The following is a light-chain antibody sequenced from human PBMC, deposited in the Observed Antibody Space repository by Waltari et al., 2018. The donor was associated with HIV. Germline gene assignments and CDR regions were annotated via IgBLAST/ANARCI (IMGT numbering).Light chain of an antibody. J-gene: IGKJ4*01. Sequence: DIQLTQSPSFLSASVGDRVTITCRASQGINHFLAWYQQKPGKAPKLLIYSPSTLYSGVPSRFSGSGSEPQFTLTISSLQPEDCASYYCQPVNRSPRTLGGGTKVEIK. V-gene: IGKV1-9*01. CDR3: QPVNRSPRT. CDR2: SPS. CDR1: QGINHF.